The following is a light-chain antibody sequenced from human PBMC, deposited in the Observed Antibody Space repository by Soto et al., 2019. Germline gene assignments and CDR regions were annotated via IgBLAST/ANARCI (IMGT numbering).Light chain of an antibody. CDR1: QGISSY. CDR2: LAS. V-gene: IGKV1-27*01. Sequence: DIQLTQSPSFLSASVGDRVTITCRASQGISSYLAWYQQKPGKVPKLLIYLASTLQSGVPSRFSGSGSGTDFTLTISSLQPEDVATYYCQKYNSAPLTFGGGTKVDIK. CDR3: QKYNSAPLT. J-gene: IGKJ4*01.